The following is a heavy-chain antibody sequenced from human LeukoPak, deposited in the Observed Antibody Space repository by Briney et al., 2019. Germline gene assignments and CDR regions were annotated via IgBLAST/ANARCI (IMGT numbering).Heavy chain of an antibody. J-gene: IGHJ4*02. CDR1: GFTFSSYS. CDR3: ARVSITMVRGVLDY. V-gene: IGHV3-21*01. CDR2: ISSSSSYI. Sequence: GGSLRLSCAASGFTFSSYSMNWVRQAPGKGLEWVSSISSSSSYIYYADSVKGRFTISRDNAKNSLYLQMNSLRAEDTAVYYCARVSITMVRGVLDYWGQGTLATVSS. D-gene: IGHD3-10*01.